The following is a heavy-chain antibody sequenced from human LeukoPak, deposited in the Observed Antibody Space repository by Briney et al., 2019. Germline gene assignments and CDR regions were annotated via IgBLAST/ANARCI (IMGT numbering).Heavy chain of an antibody. J-gene: IGHJ4*02. V-gene: IGHV4-39*02. D-gene: IGHD3-9*01. CDR1: GGSISSNYY. CDR3: ARARGRYIDFLDY. Sequence: RPSETLSLTCTVSGGSISSNYYWGWIRQPPGKGLEWIVSFFYSGSTYYNPSLKSRVTISVDTSKNQFSLRLSSATAADTAVYYCARARGRYIDFLDYWGQGTLITVSS. CDR2: FFYSGST.